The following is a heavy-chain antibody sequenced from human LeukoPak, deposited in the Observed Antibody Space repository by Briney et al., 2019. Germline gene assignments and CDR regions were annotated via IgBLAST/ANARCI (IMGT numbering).Heavy chain of an antibody. CDR2: INHSGST. Sequence: PSETLSLTCAVYGGSFSGYYWSWNRQPPGKGLEWIGEINHSGSTNYNPSLKSRVTISVDTSKNQFSLKLSSVTAADTAVYYCARRRCSGGSCLRPRGLKPLDYWGQGTLVTVSS. D-gene: IGHD2-15*01. J-gene: IGHJ4*02. CDR1: GGSFSGYY. V-gene: IGHV4-34*01. CDR3: ARRRCSGGSCLRPRGLKPLDY.